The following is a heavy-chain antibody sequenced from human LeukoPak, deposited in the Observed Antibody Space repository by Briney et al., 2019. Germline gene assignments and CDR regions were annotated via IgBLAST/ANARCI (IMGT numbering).Heavy chain of an antibody. CDR3: AGDTPPGGDYYFDY. V-gene: IGHV3-33*01. CDR2: IWNAGTNT. Sequence: GGSLRLSCAASELIFSTYGMHWVHKAPGMGQEREAMIWNAGTNTYYADSVKGRFTISRDNSKNTLYLQINSLRAEDTAVYYCAGDTPPGGDYYFDYWGQGTLVIVSS. CDR1: ELIFSTYG. J-gene: IGHJ4*02. D-gene: IGHD3-16*01.